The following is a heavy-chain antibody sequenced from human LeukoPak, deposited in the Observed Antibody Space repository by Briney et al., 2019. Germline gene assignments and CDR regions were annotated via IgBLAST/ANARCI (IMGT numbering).Heavy chain of an antibody. CDR1: GFTFSDYY. CDR2: ISSSSSYI. J-gene: IGHJ4*02. V-gene: IGHV3-21*01. Sequence: GGSLRLSCAASGFTFSDYYMNWVRQAPGKGLEWVSSISSSSSYIYYADSVKGRFTISRDNAKNSLYLQMNSLRAEDTAVYYCAREAKTYGDYFFDYWGQGTLVTVSS. D-gene: IGHD4-17*01. CDR3: AREAKTYGDYFFDY.